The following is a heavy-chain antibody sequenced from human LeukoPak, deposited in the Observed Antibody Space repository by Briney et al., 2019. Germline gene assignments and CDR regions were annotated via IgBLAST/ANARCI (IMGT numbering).Heavy chain of an antibody. D-gene: IGHD4/OR15-4a*01. CDR3: AREGYGGYIDY. CDR2: ISSSSSYI. J-gene: IGHJ4*02. Sequence: GGSLRLSCAASGFTFSSYSMNWVRQAPGKGLEWVSTISSSSSYIYYADSVKGRFTNSRDNAKNSLYLQMNSLRAEDTAVYYCAREGYGGYIDYWGQGTLVTVSS. CDR1: GFTFSSYS. V-gene: IGHV3-21*01.